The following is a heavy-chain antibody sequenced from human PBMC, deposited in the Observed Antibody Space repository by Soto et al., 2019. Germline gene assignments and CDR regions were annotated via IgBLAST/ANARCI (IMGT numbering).Heavy chain of an antibody. CDR1: GFTFNNYA. D-gene: IGHD3-16*01. Sequence: EVQLLESGGDSVHPGGSLRVSCAASGFTFNNYAMSWVRQAPGKGLEWVSAISGSGGSIYYADSVKGRFTISRDNSKNTLHLQMNSLRAEDSAVYYCAKDGGSYLPLYFDSWGQGTVVTVSS. V-gene: IGHV3-23*01. CDR3: AKDGGSYLPLYFDS. CDR2: ISGSGGSI. J-gene: IGHJ4*02.